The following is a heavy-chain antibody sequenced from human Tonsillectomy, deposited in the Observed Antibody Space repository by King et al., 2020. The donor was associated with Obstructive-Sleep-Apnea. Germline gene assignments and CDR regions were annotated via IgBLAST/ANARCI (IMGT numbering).Heavy chain of an antibody. CDR3: TTAHLSCYGMDV. CDR2: IKGKTDRGRT. CDR1: GFTFNNAW. Sequence: VQLVESGGGLVKPGGSLRLSCAASGFTFNNAWLTWVRQAPGKGLEWVGRIKGKTDRGRTDYAAPMEGRVTISRDDSKNTLYLQMNSLKTEDTAVYYCTTAHLSCYGMDVWGQGTTVTVSS. D-gene: IGHD3-16*01. V-gene: IGHV3-15*01. J-gene: IGHJ6*02.